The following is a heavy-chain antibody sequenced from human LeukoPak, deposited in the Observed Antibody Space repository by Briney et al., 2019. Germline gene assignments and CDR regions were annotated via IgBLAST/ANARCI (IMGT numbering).Heavy chain of an antibody. CDR2: ISGSGGST. CDR1: GFTFSSYA. CDR3: AKVPSSSWYWFDP. Sequence: PGGSLRLSCAASGFTFSSYAMSWVRQAPGKGLEWVSAISGSGGSTYYADSVKGRFTVSRGNSKNTLYLQMSSLRAEDTAVYYCAKVPSSSWYWFDPWGQGTLVTVSS. D-gene: IGHD6-13*01. V-gene: IGHV3-23*01. J-gene: IGHJ5*02.